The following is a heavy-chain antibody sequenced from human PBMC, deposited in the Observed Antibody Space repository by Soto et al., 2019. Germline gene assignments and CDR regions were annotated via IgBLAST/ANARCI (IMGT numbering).Heavy chain of an antibody. CDR1: GGSISSGDYY. CDR3: ARGNGLGSYYGIDY. Sequence: SETLSLTCTVSGGSISSGDYYWSWIRQPPGKGLEWIGYVYYSGSTYYNPSLKSRVTISVDTSKNQFSLKLSSVTAADTAVYYCARGNGLGSYYGIDYWGQGALVTVYS. V-gene: IGHV4-30-4*01. J-gene: IGHJ4*02. CDR2: VYYSGST. D-gene: IGHD3-10*01.